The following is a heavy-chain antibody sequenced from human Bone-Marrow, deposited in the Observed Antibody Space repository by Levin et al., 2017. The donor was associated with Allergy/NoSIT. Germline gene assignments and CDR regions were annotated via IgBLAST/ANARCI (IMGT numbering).Heavy chain of an antibody. J-gene: IGHJ4*02. V-gene: IGHV3-23*01. Sequence: LSLTCAASGFTFRSCDMTWVRQVPGKGLEYVSSISLGGGTTYYADSVKGRFTISRDNSKNTLFLQMNSLRAEDTAVYYCAKIGGGFDYEYWGQGTLVTVS. CDR1: GFTFRSCD. CDR3: AKIGGGFDYEY. D-gene: IGHD6-19*01. CDR2: ISLGGGTT.